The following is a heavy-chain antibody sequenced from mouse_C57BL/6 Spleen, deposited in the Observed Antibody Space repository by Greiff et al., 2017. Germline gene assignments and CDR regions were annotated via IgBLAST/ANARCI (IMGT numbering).Heavy chain of an antibody. CDR2: IYPRSGNT. CDR3: ARRPYDGYYVGAMDD. Sequence: VQLQQSGAELARPGASVKLSCKASGYTFTSYGISWVKQRTGQGLEWIGEIYPRSGNTYYNEKFKGKATLTADKSSSTAYMELRSLTSEDSAVYFCARRPYDGYYVGAMDDWGQGTSVTVSS. CDR1: GYTFTSYG. D-gene: IGHD2-3*01. V-gene: IGHV1-81*01. J-gene: IGHJ4*01.